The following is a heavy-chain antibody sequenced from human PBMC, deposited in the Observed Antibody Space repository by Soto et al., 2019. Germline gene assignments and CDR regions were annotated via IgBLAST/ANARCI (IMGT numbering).Heavy chain of an antibody. J-gene: IGHJ4*02. CDR1: GFTFSTHG. Sequence: QVQLVESGGGVVQPGRSLRLSCAASGFTFSTHGMHWVGQAPGKGLEWVAIISYDGSNKYYADSVQGRLTISRDNSKNALYLQMSSLRADDTAVYYCAKDRVESGLGYIDYSGQGTLVTVSS. D-gene: IGHD6-13*01. CDR3: AKDRVESGLGYIDY. CDR2: ISYDGSNK. V-gene: IGHV3-30*18.